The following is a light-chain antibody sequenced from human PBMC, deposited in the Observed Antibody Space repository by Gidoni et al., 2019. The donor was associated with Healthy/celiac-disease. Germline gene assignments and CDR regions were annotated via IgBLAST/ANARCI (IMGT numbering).Light chain of an antibody. CDR3: QQSDSTPFT. CDR2: AAS. CDR1: QIISSY. Sequence: DIQMTQSPSSLSASVGDRVTITCRASQIISSYLNWYQQKPGKAPKLLIYAASSLQSGVPSRFSVSGSGTDFTLTISSLQPEDFATYYCQQSDSTPFTFGPGTKVDIK. J-gene: IGKJ3*01. V-gene: IGKV1-39*01.